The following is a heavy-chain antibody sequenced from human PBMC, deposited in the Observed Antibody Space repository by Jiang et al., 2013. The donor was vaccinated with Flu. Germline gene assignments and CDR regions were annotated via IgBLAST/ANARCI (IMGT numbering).Heavy chain of an antibody. D-gene: IGHD6-19*01. Sequence: QTLSLTCAISGDSVSSNSVAWNWIRQSPSRGLEWLGRTYYRSKWYNDYAVSLKSRITINPDTSKNQFSLQLNSVTPEDTAVYYCARDEQWLVFAFDIWGQGTMVTVSS. CDR1: GDSVSSNSVA. CDR2: TYYRSKWYN. V-gene: IGHV6-1*01. CDR3: ARDEQWLVFAFDI. J-gene: IGHJ3*02.